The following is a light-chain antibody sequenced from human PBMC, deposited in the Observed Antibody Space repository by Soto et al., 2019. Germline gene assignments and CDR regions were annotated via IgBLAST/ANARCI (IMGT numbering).Light chain of an antibody. CDR3: QQRTNWPTST. CDR2: DAS. CDR1: QNVRSY. V-gene: IGKV3-11*01. J-gene: IGKJ5*01. Sequence: EIVLTQSPATLSLSPGERATLSCRASQNVRSYLAWYQQKPGQAPRLHIHDASSRATGIPDRFSGSGSGTDFTLTISSLEPEDSAVYYCQQRTNWPTSTFGQGTRLEIK.